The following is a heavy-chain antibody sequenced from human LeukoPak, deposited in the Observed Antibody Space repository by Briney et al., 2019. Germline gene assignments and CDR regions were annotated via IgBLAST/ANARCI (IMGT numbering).Heavy chain of an antibody. CDR1: GFTFSDYY. CDR3: AKDTYCSSTSCYRTAYYYGMDV. V-gene: IGHV3-11*01. D-gene: IGHD2-2*01. J-gene: IGHJ6*02. Sequence: GGSLRLSCAASGFTFSDYYMSWIRQAPGKGLEWVSYISSSGSTIYYADSVKGRFTISRDNAKNSLYLQMNSLRAEDTAVYYCAKDTYCSSTSCYRTAYYYGMDVWGQGTTVTVSS. CDR2: ISSSGSTI.